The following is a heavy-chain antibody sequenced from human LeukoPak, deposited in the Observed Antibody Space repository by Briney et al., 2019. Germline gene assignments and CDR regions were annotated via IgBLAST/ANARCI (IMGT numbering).Heavy chain of an antibody. V-gene: IGHV4-39*07. CDR3: ARAGGYYYDSSGYSDAFDI. CDR1: GGSISSSSYY. CDR2: IYYSGST. D-gene: IGHD3-22*01. J-gene: IGHJ3*02. Sequence: SETLSLTCTVSGGSISSSSYYWGWIRQPPGKGLEWIGSIYYSGSTYYNPSLKSRVTISADTSKNQFSLKLSSVTAADTAVYYCARAGGYYYDSSGYSDAFDIWGQGTMVTVSS.